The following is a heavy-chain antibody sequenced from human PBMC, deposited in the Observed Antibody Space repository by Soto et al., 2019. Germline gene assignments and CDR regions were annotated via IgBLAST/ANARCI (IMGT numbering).Heavy chain of an antibody. CDR2: INHSGST. CDR1: GGSFSGYY. Sequence: ETLSLTCAFYGGSFSGYYWSWIRHPPGKGLEWIGEINHSGSTNYNPSLKSRVTISVDTSKNQFSLKLSSVTAADTAVYYCARGAYYYGSGSYYNRALYFDCWGQGTLVTVSS. J-gene: IGHJ4*02. D-gene: IGHD3-10*01. V-gene: IGHV4-34*01. CDR3: ARGAYYYGSGSYYNRALYFDC.